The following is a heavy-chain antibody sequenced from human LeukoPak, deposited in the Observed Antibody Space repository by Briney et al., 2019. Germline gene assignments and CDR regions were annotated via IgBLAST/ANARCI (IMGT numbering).Heavy chain of an antibody. J-gene: IGHJ5*02. CDR2: IYHSGST. Sequence: SETLSLTCTVSGYSISSGYYWGWIRQPPGKGLEWIGSIYHSGSTYYNPSLKSRVTTSVATSNNQFSLKLSSVTAADTAVYYCAGGGSSSWYRRGEYSSWGQGTLVTVSS. D-gene: IGHD6-13*01. CDR1: GYSISSGYY. V-gene: IGHV4-38-2*02. CDR3: AGGGSSSWYRRGEYSS.